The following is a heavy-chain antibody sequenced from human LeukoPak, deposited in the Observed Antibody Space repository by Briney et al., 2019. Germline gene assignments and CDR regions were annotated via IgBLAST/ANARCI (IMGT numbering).Heavy chain of an antibody. CDR1: GYTFTSYG. D-gene: IGHD3-10*01. CDR2: ISAYNGNT. CDR3: ARLWFGELFSYYFDY. V-gene: IGHV1-18*01. Sequence: ASVKVSCKASGYTFTSYGISWVRQAPGQGFEWMGWISAYNGNTNYAQKLQGRVTMTTDTSTSTAYMELRSLRSDDTAVYYCARLWFGELFSYYFDYWGRGTLVTVSS. J-gene: IGHJ4*02.